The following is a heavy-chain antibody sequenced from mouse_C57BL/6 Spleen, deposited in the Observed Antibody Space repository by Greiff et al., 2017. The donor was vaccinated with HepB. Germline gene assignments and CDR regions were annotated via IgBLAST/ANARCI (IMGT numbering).Heavy chain of an antibody. D-gene: IGHD2-4*01. Sequence: EVMLVESGGGLVKPGGSLKLSCAASGFTFSDYGMHWVRQAPEKGLEWVAYISSGSSTIYYADTVKGRFTISRDNANNTLCLQMNSLRSEDTAMYYCARTLSTMITTRYAMDYWGQGTSVTVSS. V-gene: IGHV5-17*01. CDR1: GFTFSDYG. CDR3: ARTLSTMITTRYAMDY. CDR2: ISSGSSTI. J-gene: IGHJ4*01.